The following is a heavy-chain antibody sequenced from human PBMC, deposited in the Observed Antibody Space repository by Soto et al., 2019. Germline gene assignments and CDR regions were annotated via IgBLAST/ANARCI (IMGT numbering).Heavy chain of an antibody. CDR1: GYTFTGYY. CDR2: IIPIFGTA. V-gene: IGHV1-69*13. J-gene: IGHJ6*02. CDR3: AKVRYSSPMGYYYGMDV. D-gene: IGHD6-13*01. Sequence: ASVEVSCKASGYTFTGYYMHWVRQAPGLGLEWVGGIIPIFGTANYAQKFQGRVTITADESTSTSYMEVNNLRSEDTAVYYCAKVRYSSPMGYYYGMDVWGQGTTVTVSS.